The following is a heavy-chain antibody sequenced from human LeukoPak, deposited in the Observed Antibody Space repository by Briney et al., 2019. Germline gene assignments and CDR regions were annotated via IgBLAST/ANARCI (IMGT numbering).Heavy chain of an antibody. CDR2: ISGSDGST. V-gene: IGHV3-23*01. CDR3: AKDRDSNWYPYFEY. J-gene: IGHJ4*02. Sequence: GGSLRLYCAASGFTFSSYAMSWVRQAPGKGLEWVSAISGSDGSTYYADSVKGRFTISRDNSKNTLYLQMNSLSAEDTAVYYCAKDRDSNWYPYFEYWGQGTLITVSS. D-gene: IGHD4-11*01. CDR1: GFTFSSYA.